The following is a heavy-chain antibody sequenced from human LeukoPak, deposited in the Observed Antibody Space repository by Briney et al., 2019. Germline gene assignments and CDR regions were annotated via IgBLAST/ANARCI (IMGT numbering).Heavy chain of an antibody. CDR1: GFTFSSHW. V-gene: IGHV3-74*01. J-gene: IGHJ4*02. Sequence: GGSLRLSCSASGFTFSSHWMHWVRQAPGKGLVWVSRIKYDASSTSYADSVKGRFTISRDNAKNTLYLQMNSLRAEDTAVYYCARGATYAYYQDYWGQGTLVTVSS. CDR2: IKYDASST. CDR3: ARGATYAYYQDY. D-gene: IGHD1-26*01.